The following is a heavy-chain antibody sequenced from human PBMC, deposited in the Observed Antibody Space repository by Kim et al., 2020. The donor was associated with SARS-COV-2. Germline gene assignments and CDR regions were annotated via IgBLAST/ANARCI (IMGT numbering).Heavy chain of an antibody. J-gene: IGHJ4*02. V-gene: IGHV3-30*18. CDR2: ISSDGSSE. CDR3: AKETMIVVSYYFDY. CDR1: GFTFSSYG. Sequence: GGSLRLSCAASGFTFSSYGMHRVRQAPGKGLEWVAVISSDGSSENYADSVKGRFTISRDNSKNTLYLQMNSLRAEDTALYYCAKETMIVVSYYFDYWGQG. D-gene: IGHD3-22*01.